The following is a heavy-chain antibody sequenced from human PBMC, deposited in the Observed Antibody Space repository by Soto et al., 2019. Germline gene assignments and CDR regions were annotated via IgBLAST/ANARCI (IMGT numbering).Heavy chain of an antibody. CDR1: GGSISSSSYY. CDR2: IYYSGST. J-gene: IGHJ6*02. Sequence: SETLSLTCTVSGGSISSSSYYWGWIRQPPGKGLEWIGSIYYSGSTYYNPSLKSRVTISVDTSKNQFSLKLSSVTAADTAVYYCATVRGVYCYYGMDVWGQGTTVTVSS. D-gene: IGHD3-10*01. CDR3: ATVRGVYCYYGMDV. V-gene: IGHV4-39*01.